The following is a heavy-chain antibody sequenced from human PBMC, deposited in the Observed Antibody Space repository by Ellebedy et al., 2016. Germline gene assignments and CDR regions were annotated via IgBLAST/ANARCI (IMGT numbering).Heavy chain of an antibody. Sequence: SETLSLXXTVPGGSISSGGYYWSWIRQPPGKGLEWIGSIYYSGSTYYNPSLKSRVTISVDTSKNQFSLKLSSVTAADTAVYYCARGRIMITFGGVIVDAFDIWGQGTMVTVSS. CDR3: ARGRIMITFGGVIVDAFDI. CDR1: GGSISSGGYY. D-gene: IGHD3-16*02. V-gene: IGHV4-39*07. J-gene: IGHJ3*02. CDR2: IYYSGST.